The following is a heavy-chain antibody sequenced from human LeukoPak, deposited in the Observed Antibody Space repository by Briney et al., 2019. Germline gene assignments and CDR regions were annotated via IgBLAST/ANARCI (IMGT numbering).Heavy chain of an antibody. Sequence: GGSLRLSCAASGFTFSDYYMSWIRQAPGKGLEWVSYISSSGSTIYYADSVKGRSTISRDNAKNSLYLQMNSLRAEDTAVYYCARDLDYYDSSGYCDYWGQGTLVTVSS. D-gene: IGHD3-22*01. CDR1: GFTFSDYY. CDR3: ARDLDYYDSSGYCDY. V-gene: IGHV3-11*04. CDR2: ISSSGSTI. J-gene: IGHJ4*02.